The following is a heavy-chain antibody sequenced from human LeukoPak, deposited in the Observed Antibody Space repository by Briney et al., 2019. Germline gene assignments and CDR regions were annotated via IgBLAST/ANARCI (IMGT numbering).Heavy chain of an antibody. J-gene: IGHJ3*02. V-gene: IGHV1-18*01. Sequence: ASVKVSCKAPGYTFTSYGISWVRQAPGQGLEWMGWISAYNGNTNYAQKLQGRVTMTTDTSTSTAYMELRSLRSDDTAVYYCARGRWPGYCSGGSCYKDAFDIWGQGTMVTVSS. CDR3: ARGRWPGYCSGGSCYKDAFDI. CDR2: ISAYNGNT. CDR1: GYTFTSYG. D-gene: IGHD2-15*01.